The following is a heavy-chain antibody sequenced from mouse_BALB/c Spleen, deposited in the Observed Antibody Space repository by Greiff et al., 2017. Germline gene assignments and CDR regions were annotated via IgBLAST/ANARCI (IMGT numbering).Heavy chain of an antibody. D-gene: IGHD3-1*01. V-gene: IGHV1-69*02. Sequence: QVQLQQPGAELVKPGASVKLSCKASGYTFTGYCINWVKQRPGQGLEWIGNIYPSNSNTNYNQKFKDKATLTVDKSSSTAYMQLSSPTSEDSAVYYWTRRAETSRDCFAYWGQGTPLTVSA. CDR2: IYPSNSNT. J-gene: IGHJ3*01. CDR3: TRRAETSRDCFAY. CDR1: GYTFTGYC.